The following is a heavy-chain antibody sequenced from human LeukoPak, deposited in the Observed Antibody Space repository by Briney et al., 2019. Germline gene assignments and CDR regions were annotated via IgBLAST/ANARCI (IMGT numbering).Heavy chain of an antibody. CDR1: GGSISSGDYY. CDR2: IYYSGST. Sequence: SQTLSLTCTVSGGSISSGDYYWSWIRQPPGKGLEWIGYIYYSGSTYYNPSLKSRVTISVDTSKNQFSLKLSSVTAADTAVYYCAREKFLEWLGRYRAFDIRGQGTMVTVSS. D-gene: IGHD3-3*01. J-gene: IGHJ3*02. CDR3: AREKFLEWLGRYRAFDI. V-gene: IGHV4-30-4*08.